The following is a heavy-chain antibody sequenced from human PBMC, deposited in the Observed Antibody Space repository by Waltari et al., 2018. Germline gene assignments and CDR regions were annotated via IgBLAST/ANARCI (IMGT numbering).Heavy chain of an antibody. CDR2: IYHSGST. J-gene: IGHJ3*02. CDR3: ARQPSGIVDAFDI. Sequence: QVQLQESGPGLVKPSETLSLTCAVSGYSISSGYYWGWIRQPPGKGLEWIGSIYHSGSTYYNPSLKGRVTISVDTSKNQFSLKLSSVTAADTAVYYCARQPSGIVDAFDIWGQGTMVTVSS. V-gene: IGHV4-38-2*01. CDR1: GYSISSGYY. D-gene: IGHD1-26*01.